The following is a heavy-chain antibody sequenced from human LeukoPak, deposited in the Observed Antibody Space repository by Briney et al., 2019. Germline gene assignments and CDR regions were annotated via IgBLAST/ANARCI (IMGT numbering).Heavy chain of an antibody. V-gene: IGHV1-18*01. J-gene: IGHJ4*02. CDR2: ISAYNGNT. Sequence: ASVEVSCKASGYTFTSYGISWVRQAPGQGLEWMGWISAYNGNTNYAQKLQGRVTMTTDTSTSIAYMELRSLRSDDTAVYYCARDLAEPQFDYWGQGTLVTVSS. CDR1: GYTFTSYG. D-gene: IGHD1-14*01. CDR3: ARDLAEPQFDY.